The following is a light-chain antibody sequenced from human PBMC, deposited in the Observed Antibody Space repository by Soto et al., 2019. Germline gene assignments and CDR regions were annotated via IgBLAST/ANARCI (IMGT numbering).Light chain of an antibody. Sequence: VVMTQSPLSLSVTLGQLASISCTSSQSLVYSDGNTYLHWFQQRPGQSPRRLIYKISNRDSGVPDRFSGSGSGTDFTLKISRVEAEDVGVYYCMEGSHWYTFGQGTKLEI. J-gene: IGKJ2*01. CDR3: MEGSHWYT. CDR1: QSLVYSDGNTY. V-gene: IGKV2-30*01. CDR2: KIS.